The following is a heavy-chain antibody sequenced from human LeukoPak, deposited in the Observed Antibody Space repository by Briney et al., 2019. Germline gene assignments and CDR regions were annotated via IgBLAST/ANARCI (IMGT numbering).Heavy chain of an antibody. Sequence: GGSLRLSCAASGFTFSDYYMSWIRQAPGKGLEWVSYISSSNSYTNYADSVKGRFYADSVKGRFTISRDNAKNSLYLQMNSLRAEHTAVYYCASLTYYFDRSGYYPGYFQHWGQGTLVTVSS. CDR1: GFTFSDYY. D-gene: IGHD3-22*01. J-gene: IGHJ1*01. CDR2: ISSSNSYT. CDR3: ASLTYYFDRSGYYPGYFQH. V-gene: IGHV3-11*03.